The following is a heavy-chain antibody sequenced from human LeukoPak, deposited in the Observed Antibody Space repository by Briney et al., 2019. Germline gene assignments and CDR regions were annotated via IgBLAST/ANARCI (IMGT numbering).Heavy chain of an antibody. CDR1: GGSISSYY. CDR2: IYYSGST. Sequence: SETLSLTCTVSGGSISSYYWSWIRQPPGKGLEWIGYIYYSGSTNYNPSLKSRVTISVDTSKNQFSLKLSSVTAADTAVYYCARQGRRCSSTSCSYGMDVWGQGTTVTVSS. V-gene: IGHV4-59*08. D-gene: IGHD2-2*01. J-gene: IGHJ6*02. CDR3: ARQGRRCSSTSCSYGMDV.